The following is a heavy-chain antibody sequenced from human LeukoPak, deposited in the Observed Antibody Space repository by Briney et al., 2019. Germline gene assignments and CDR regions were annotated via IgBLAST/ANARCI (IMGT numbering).Heavy chain of an antibody. CDR3: AAIRNGYNWNSFDY. V-gene: IGHV1-69*13. J-gene: IGHJ4*02. CDR1: GGTFSSYA. D-gene: IGHD1-7*01. CDR2: IIPIFGTA. Sequence: SVKVSCKASGGTFSSYAISWVLQAPGQGLEWMGGIIPIFGTANYAQKFQGRVTITADESTSTAYMELSSLRSEDTAVYYCAAIRNGYNWNSFDYWGQGTLVTVSS.